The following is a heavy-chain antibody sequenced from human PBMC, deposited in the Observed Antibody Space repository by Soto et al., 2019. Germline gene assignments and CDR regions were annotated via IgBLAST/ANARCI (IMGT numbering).Heavy chain of an antibody. CDR1: GVTFSSYA. V-gene: IGHV1-69*13. J-gene: IGHJ5*02. CDR3: ASTQERAAAGLFDP. Sequence: SLKVSCKASGVTFSSYAISWVRQAPGQGLEWMGGIIPIFGTANYAQKFQGRVTITADESTSTAYMELSSLRSEDTAVYYCASTQERAAAGLFDPWGQGTLVTVS. CDR2: IIPIFGTA. D-gene: IGHD6-13*01.